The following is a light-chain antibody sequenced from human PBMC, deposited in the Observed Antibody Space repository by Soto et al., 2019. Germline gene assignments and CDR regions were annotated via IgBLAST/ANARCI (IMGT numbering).Light chain of an antibody. V-gene: IGLV1-40*01. Sequence: QSVLTQPPSVSGAPGQRVTISCTGSSSNIGAGYDVHWYQQLPGTAPKLLFYGNSNRPSGVPDRFSGSKSGTSASLAITGLQAEDEADYYCQSYDSSLSFYVFGTGTKLTVL. CDR2: GNS. J-gene: IGLJ1*01. CDR1: SSNIGAGYD. CDR3: QSYDSSLSFYV.